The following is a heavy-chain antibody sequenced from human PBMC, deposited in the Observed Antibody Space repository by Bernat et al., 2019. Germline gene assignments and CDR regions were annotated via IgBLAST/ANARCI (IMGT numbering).Heavy chain of an antibody. J-gene: IGHJ4*02. CDR1: GFIFRTHG. Sequence: EVQLVESGGGSVQPGGSLRLAWAASGFIFRTHGMTWVRQGPGKGRQGVANVNDDGSRKWYGDSVKGRFIVSRDNAKNSLYLQMNSLTVDDTALCYCARVGAFWSGYYAPASPHWGQGLLVTVSS. V-gene: IGHV3-7*05. CDR3: ARVGAFWSGYYAPASPH. CDR2: VNDDGSRK. D-gene: IGHD3-3*01.